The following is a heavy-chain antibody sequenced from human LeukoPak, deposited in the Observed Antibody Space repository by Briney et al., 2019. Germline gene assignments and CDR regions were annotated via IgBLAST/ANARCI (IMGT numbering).Heavy chain of an antibody. J-gene: IGHJ5*02. Sequence: SETLSLTCAVYGGSFSGYYWSWIRQPPGKGLEWIGEINHSGSTNYNPSLKSRVTISVDTSKNQSSLKLSSVTAADTAVYYCARLLGGWFDPWGQGTLVTVSS. CDR3: ARLLGGWFDP. CDR1: GGSFSGYY. CDR2: INHSGST. D-gene: IGHD3-10*01. V-gene: IGHV4-34*01.